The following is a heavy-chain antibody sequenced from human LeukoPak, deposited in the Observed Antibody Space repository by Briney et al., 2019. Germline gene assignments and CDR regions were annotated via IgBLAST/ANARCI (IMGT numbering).Heavy chain of an antibody. J-gene: IGHJ4*02. V-gene: IGHV3-74*01. CDR3: AGDLISGSGSLGY. Sequence: GGSLRLSCAASGFTFSSYWMHWVRQAPGKGLVWVARINTNGSPTQYADSVKGRFTISRDNAKTTLYLQMNSLRDEDTAVSYCAGDLISGSGSLGYWGQGTLVTVSS. CDR1: GFTFSSYW. D-gene: IGHD3-10*01. CDR2: INTNGSPT.